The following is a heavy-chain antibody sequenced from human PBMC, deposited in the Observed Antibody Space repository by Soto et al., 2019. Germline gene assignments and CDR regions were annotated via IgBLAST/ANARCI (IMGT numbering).Heavy chain of an antibody. CDR3: ARRARPYFYYMDV. CDR1: GFTLSGYA. D-gene: IGHD6-6*01. CDR2: ISSNGVGT. Sequence: EVQLAESGGGLAQPGGSRRLSCAASGFTLSGYAMDWVRQAPGTGLEYVSGISSNGVGTYYANSVQGRFTISRDNSKNTVYLQMGSLRPEDMAVYYCARRARPYFYYMDVWGKGTTVTVSS. V-gene: IGHV3-64*01. J-gene: IGHJ6*03.